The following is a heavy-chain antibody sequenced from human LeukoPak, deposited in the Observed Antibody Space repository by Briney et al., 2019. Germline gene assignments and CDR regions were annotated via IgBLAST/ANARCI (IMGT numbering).Heavy chain of an antibody. D-gene: IGHD4-11*01. CDR2: IYGGGGT. J-gene: IGHJ5*02. Sequence: GGCLRLSCAASGFTVSTNYMSWVRQAPGKGREWVSIIYGGGGTYYAASVRGRFTISRDNSKNTLYLKMNSLRAADTAVYYCARAETTTAPTDLFFDPWGQGTLVTVSS. V-gene: IGHV3-53*01. CDR1: GFTVSTNY. CDR3: ARAETTTAPTDLFFDP.